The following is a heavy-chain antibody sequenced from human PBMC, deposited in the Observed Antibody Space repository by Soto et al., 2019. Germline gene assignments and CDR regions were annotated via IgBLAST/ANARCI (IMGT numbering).Heavy chain of an antibody. D-gene: IGHD2-2*01. J-gene: IGHJ5*02. CDR2: ISGSGGST. CDR3: AKEAKYCSSTSCYGSWFDP. Sequence: PGGSLRLSCAASGFTFSSYAMSWVRQAPGKGLEWVSAISGSGGSTYYADSVKGRFTISRDNSKNTLYLQMNSLRAEDTAVYYCAKEAKYCSSTSCYGSWFDPWGQGTLVTVSS. V-gene: IGHV3-23*01. CDR1: GFTFSSYA.